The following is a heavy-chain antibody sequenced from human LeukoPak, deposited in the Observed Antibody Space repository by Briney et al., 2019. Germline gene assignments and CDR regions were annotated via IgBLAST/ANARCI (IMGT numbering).Heavy chain of an antibody. Sequence: GGSLRLSCAASGFTFSSYAMHWVRQAPGKGLEWVAVISYDGSNKYYADSVKGRFTISRDNSKNTLYLQMNSLRAEDTAVYYCARDGDWVGGTIDYWGQGTLVTVSS. V-gene: IGHV3-30*04. J-gene: IGHJ4*02. CDR1: GFTFSSYA. CDR2: ISYDGSNK. CDR3: ARDGDWVGGTIDY. D-gene: IGHD1-26*01.